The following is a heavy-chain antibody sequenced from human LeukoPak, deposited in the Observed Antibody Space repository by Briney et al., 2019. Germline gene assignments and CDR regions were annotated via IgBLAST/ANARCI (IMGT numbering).Heavy chain of an antibody. D-gene: IGHD1-26*01. V-gene: IGHV3-9*01. CDR3: AKETKVGENLYYFDY. CDR1: GFKLNDYA. J-gene: IGHJ4*02. CDR2: LSWHSGSI. Sequence: GGSLRLSSVVSGFKLNDYAMHWVRQAPGKGLEWVSGLSWHSGSIGYADSVKGRFILSRDNAKNSLYLEMNSLRPEDSALYYCAKETKVGENLYYFDYWGRGTLVTVSS.